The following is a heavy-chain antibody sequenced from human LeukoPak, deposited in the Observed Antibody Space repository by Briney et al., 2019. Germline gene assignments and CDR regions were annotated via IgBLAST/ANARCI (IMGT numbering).Heavy chain of an antibody. J-gene: IGHJ4*02. CDR1: GGSINSYY. V-gene: IGHV4-59*08. CDR2: IYYSGST. Sequence: SETLSLTCTVSGGSINSYYWNWIRQPPGKGLEWIGYIYYSGSTNYNPPLESRVTMSRDASKNQFSLKLTSVTAADTAVYYCARNSGISYGYPFDFWGRGTLVTVSS. D-gene: IGHD5-18*01. CDR3: ARNSGISYGYPFDF.